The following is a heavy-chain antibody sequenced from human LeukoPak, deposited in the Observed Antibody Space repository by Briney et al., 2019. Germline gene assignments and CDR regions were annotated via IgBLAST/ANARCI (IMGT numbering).Heavy chain of an antibody. CDR1: GGSISSYY. D-gene: IGHD3-10*01. CDR2: IYYSGST. Sequence: SETLSLTCTVSGGSISSYYWSWIRQPPGKGLEWIGYIYYSGSTNYNPSLKSRVTISVDTSKNQFSLKLSSVTAADTAVYYCARLFLPMLRGVITYYFDYWGQGTLVTVSS. V-gene: IGHV4-59*08. CDR3: ARLFLPMLRGVITYYFDY. J-gene: IGHJ4*02.